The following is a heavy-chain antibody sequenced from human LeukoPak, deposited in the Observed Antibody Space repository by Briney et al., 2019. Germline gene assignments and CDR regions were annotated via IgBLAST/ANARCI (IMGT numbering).Heavy chain of an antibody. V-gene: IGHV3-23*01. D-gene: IGHD3-10*01. J-gene: IGHJ4*02. CDR2: INGRGDTS. CDR3: TTGLGDTGLDY. Sequence: GGSLRLSCAASGFTFSNYAMTWVRQAPGKGLEWVSVINGRGDTSYSADSVKGRFTVSRDNSKNTLYLQMNSLKTEDTAVYYCTTGLGDTGLDYWGQGTLVTVSS. CDR1: GFTFSNYA.